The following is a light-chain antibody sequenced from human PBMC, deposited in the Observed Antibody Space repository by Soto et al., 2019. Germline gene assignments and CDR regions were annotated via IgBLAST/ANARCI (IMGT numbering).Light chain of an antibody. Sequence: LTQPASVSGSPGQSITISCTGTSSDVGSYNLVSWYQQHPGKAPKLMIYEGSKRPSGISNRFSGSKSGNTASLTISGLQAEDEADYYCCSYAGSSTYVFGTGTKVTVL. CDR1: SSDVGSYNL. CDR2: EGS. V-gene: IGLV2-23*01. CDR3: CSYAGSSTYV. J-gene: IGLJ1*01.